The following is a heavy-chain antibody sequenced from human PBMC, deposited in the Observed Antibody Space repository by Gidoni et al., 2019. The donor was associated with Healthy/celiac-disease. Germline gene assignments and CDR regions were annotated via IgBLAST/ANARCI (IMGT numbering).Heavy chain of an antibody. V-gene: IGHV3-20*01. D-gene: IGHD3-10*01. CDR3: ARGKFGSGSYYNVGNWFDP. CDR1: GLPFDVYG. Sequence: EVQLVESGGGVVRPGGSLRLSCAASGLPFDVYGLSWVRQAPGKGLEWVSGINWNGGSTGYADSVKGRFTISRDNAKNSLYLQMNSLRAEDTALYHCARGKFGSGSYYNVGNWFDPWGQGTLVTVSS. CDR2: INWNGGST. J-gene: IGHJ5*02.